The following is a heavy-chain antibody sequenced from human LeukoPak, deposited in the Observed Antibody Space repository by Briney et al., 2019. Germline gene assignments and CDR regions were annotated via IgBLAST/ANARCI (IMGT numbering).Heavy chain of an antibody. CDR1: GFSVNDYY. CDR3: AREMVAGTFDS. J-gene: IGHJ4*02. CDR2: IGGSESIV. D-gene: IGHD1-7*01. Sequence: GGSLRLSCVVSGFSVNDYYMSWIRQAPGKGLEWISDIGGSESIVSYGGSMRGRFTVSRDFAMNSLFLQLNSLSADDTAVYYCAREMVAGTFDSWGQGTLVTVSS. V-gene: IGHV3-11*01.